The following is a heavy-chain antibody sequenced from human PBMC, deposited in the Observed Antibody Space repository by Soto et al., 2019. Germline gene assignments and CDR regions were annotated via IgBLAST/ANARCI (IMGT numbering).Heavy chain of an antibody. CDR1: GFTFSTYA. D-gene: IGHD6-19*01. CDR3: AKERSSGWSFDY. CDR2: ISGSGDST. Sequence: EVQLLESGGGLVQPGGSLRLSCAASGFTFSTYAMNWVRQAPGKGLEWVSGISGSGDSTYYADPVKGRFTVSRDNSKNTLYLQMNSLGGEDTAVFYCAKERSSGWSFDYWGQGTLVTVSP. V-gene: IGHV3-23*01. J-gene: IGHJ4*02.